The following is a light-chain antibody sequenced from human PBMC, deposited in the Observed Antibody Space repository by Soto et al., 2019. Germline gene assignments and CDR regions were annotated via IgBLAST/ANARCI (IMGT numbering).Light chain of an antibody. V-gene: IGKV1-5*03. CDR3: QQYETDWWT. CDR1: QGINTW. J-gene: IGKJ1*01. Sequence: IQMTQSPFTLAASVGDRVTITCRASQGINTWLAWYQQKPGKAPKLLIYRASTLESGVPSRFSGSGSGTEFTLTISSLQPDDFATYYCQQYETDWWTFGQGTKVDI. CDR2: RAS.